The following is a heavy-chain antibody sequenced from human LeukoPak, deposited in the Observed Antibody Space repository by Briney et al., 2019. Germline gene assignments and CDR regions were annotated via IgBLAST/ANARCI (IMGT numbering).Heavy chain of an antibody. Sequence: SETLSRTCAVSGYSISSGYYWGWIRQPPGKGLEWIGSIYHSGSTYYNPSLKSRVTISVDTSKNQFSLKLSSVTAADTAVYYCARDQGIVVVPAAISGGDAFDIWGQGTMVTVSS. D-gene: IGHD2-2*01. CDR1: GYSISSGYY. V-gene: IGHV4-38-2*02. CDR2: IYHSGST. J-gene: IGHJ3*02. CDR3: ARDQGIVVVPAAISGGDAFDI.